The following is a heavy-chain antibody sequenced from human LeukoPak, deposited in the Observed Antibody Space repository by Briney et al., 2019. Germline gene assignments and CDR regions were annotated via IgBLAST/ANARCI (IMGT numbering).Heavy chain of an antibody. V-gene: IGHV3-15*01. CDR3: ATASSGLFY. CDR2: IKRKTDGETT. Sequence: PGESLRLSCAAPGLTFSNAWMSWVRQAPGEGLEWVGRIKRKTDGETTEYVAPVKGRFTISRDDSKNTLYLQMNRLKTEDTGVYYCATASSGLFYWGQGTLVTVSS. D-gene: IGHD3-16*01. J-gene: IGHJ4*02. CDR1: GLTFSNAW.